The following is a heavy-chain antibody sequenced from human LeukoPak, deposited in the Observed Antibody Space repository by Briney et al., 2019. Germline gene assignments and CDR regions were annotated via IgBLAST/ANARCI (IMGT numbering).Heavy chain of an antibody. V-gene: IGHV4-34*01. CDR1: GGSFSGYY. J-gene: IGHJ4*02. CDR3: AGWGIVAAGTVGY. CDR2: INHSGST. Sequence: SETLSLTCAVYGGSFSGYYWSWIRQPPGKGLEWIGEINHSGSTNYNPSLKSRVTISVDTSKNQFSLKLSSVTAADTAVYYCAGWGIVAAGTVGYWGQGTLVTVSS. D-gene: IGHD6-13*01.